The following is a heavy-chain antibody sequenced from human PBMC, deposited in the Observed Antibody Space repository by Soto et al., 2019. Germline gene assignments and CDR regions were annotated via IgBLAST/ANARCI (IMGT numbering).Heavy chain of an antibody. CDR2: ISPHKDDT. CDR3: ARDLDGSGSYYTNY. CDR1: GYIFSTIG. V-gene: IGHV1-18*01. Sequence: ASVKVSCKTSGYIFSTIGISWVRQAPGQGLEWMGWISPHKDDTYYAQRLQGRVTMTTDTSTRTAYMELRSLRSDDTAVYFCARDLDGSGSYYTNYWGQGTLVTVSS. D-gene: IGHD3-10*01. J-gene: IGHJ4*02.